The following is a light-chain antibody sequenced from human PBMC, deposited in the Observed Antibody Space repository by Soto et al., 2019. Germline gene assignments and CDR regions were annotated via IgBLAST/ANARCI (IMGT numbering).Light chain of an antibody. V-gene: IGKV3D-15*01. CDR3: QQHNQWPIT. J-gene: IGKJ5*01. Sequence: EIVMTPSPATPSVSPGETASLSRRASQSAGNFLAWYQQKPGQAPRLLIYYISTRATGIPARFSGSGSGTEFTLTINSLQSEDSAVYYCQQHNQWPITFGQGTRLEIK. CDR1: QSAGNF. CDR2: YIS.